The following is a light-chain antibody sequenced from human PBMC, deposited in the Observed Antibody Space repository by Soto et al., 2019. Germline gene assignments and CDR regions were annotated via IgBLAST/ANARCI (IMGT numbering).Light chain of an antibody. CDR3: QSYDSSNVV. CDR1: SGSIATNY. J-gene: IGLJ2*01. Sequence: CTGGSGSIATNYVQWYQQRPGSAPTTVIYENNQRPSGVPDRFSGSIDSSSNSASLTISGLKTEDEADYYCQSYDSSNVVFGGGTKVTVL. CDR2: ENN. V-gene: IGLV6-57*02.